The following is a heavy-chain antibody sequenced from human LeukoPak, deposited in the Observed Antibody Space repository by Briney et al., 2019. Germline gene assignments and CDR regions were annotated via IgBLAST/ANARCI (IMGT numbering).Heavy chain of an antibody. D-gene: IGHD4-17*01. V-gene: IGHV3-53*01. Sequence: GSLRLSCAASGFTVSSNYMSWVRQAPGKGLEWVSVIYSGGSTYYADSVKGRFTISRDNSKNTLYLQMNSLRAEDTAVYYCARIGTMTTDAFDIWGQGTMVTVSS. CDR2: IYSGGST. CDR1: GFTVSSNY. CDR3: ARIGTMTTDAFDI. J-gene: IGHJ3*02.